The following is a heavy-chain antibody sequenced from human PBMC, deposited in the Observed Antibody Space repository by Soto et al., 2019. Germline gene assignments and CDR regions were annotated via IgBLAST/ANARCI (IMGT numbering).Heavy chain of an antibody. J-gene: IGHJ6*02. CDR1: GGTFSSYA. Sequence: VQLVQSVAAVKKPGSSVKVSCKASGGTFSSYAISWVRQAPGHGLEWMGGVIPIFGTANYGQKFQGTVTITADESTSTAYMELSSLRSEDTAVYYGAIHRYGDYHQGFAPYGMDVWGQGTTVTVSS. D-gene: IGHD4-17*01. CDR2: VIPIFGTA. V-gene: IGHV1-69*12. CDR3: AIHRYGDYHQGFAPYGMDV.